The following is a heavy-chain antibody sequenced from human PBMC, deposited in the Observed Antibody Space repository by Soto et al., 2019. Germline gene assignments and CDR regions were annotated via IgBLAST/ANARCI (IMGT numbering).Heavy chain of an antibody. V-gene: IGHV3-74*01. CDR1: GFTFSSHW. CDR2: ISGDGRTT. CDR3: ARGVPNCSSSSCYFDF. J-gene: IGHJ4*02. Sequence: GSLRLSCAASGFTFSSHWMNWVRQAPGKGLVWVSRISGDGRTTSHADSVKGRFTISRDNAKNTLYLQMNSLRVEDTAVYYCARGVPNCSSSSCYFDFWGQGILVTVSS. D-gene: IGHD2-2*01.